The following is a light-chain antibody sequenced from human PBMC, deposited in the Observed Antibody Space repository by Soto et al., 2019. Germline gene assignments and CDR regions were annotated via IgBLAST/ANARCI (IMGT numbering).Light chain of an antibody. Sequence: DIQMTQSPSSLSESIGDRITISCRSSQSISVYLNWYQKKPGTPPKLLIYAASNLQSGVPSRFIGSGSGTDFTLTISSLQPEDFASYYCQQSYRIPYTFGQGTKLEI. CDR3: QQSYRIPYT. CDR2: AAS. CDR1: QSISVY. J-gene: IGKJ2*01. V-gene: IGKV1-39*01.